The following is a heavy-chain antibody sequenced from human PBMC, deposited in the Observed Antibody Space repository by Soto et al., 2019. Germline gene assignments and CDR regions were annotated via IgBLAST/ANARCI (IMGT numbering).Heavy chain of an antibody. D-gene: IGHD1-1*01. CDR2: INHSGST. V-gene: IGHV4-34*01. J-gene: IGHJ4*02. CDR3: ARGGGWNNPFDY. Sequence: QVQLQQWGAGLLKPSETLSLTCAVYGGSFSGYYWSWIRQPPGKGLEWIGEINHSGSTNYNPSLKSRVTISVDTSKNQFSLKLSSVTAADTAVYYCARGGGWNNPFDYWGQGTLVTVSS. CDR1: GGSFSGYY.